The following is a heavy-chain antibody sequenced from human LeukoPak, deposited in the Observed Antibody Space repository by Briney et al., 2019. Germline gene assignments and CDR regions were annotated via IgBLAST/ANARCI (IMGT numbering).Heavy chain of an antibody. D-gene: IGHD6-13*01. CDR3: ARVRDGHTSSSWEY. J-gene: IGHJ4*02. V-gene: IGHV1-69*13. CDR2: IIPIFGTA. CDR1: GYTFTSYD. Sequence: GASVKVSCKASGYTFTSYDINWVRQAPGQGLEWMGGIIPIFGTANYAQKFQGRVTITADESTSTAYMELSSLRSEDTAVYYCARVRDGHTSSSWEYWGQGTLVTVSS.